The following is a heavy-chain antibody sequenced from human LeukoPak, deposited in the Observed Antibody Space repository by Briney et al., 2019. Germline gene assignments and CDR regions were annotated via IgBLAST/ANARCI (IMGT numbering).Heavy chain of an antibody. CDR2: ISSSSSTI. CDR1: GFTFSSYN. Sequence: GGSLRLSCAASGFTFSSYNMNWVRQAPGKGLGWVSYISSSSSTIYYADSVKGRFTISRDNAKNSLYLQMNSLRDEDTAVYYCARGVAAAGRLVDYWGQGTLVTVSS. CDR3: ARGVAAAGRLVDY. J-gene: IGHJ4*02. D-gene: IGHD6-13*01. V-gene: IGHV3-48*02.